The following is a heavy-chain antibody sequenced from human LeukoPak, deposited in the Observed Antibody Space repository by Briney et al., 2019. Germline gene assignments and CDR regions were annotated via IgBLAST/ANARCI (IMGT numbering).Heavy chain of an antibody. V-gene: IGHV1-69*05. J-gene: IGHJ5*02. CDR3: ATSESGRSWDWFAP. Sequence: ASVKVSCKASGGSFRTYPISWVRQAPGQGLEWMGGLTQFFRRTNYTEKFQGRLTITTDESSSTAYMELSDLRSDDTAVYYCATSESGRSWDWFAPWGQGTLVTVSS. D-gene: IGHD3-10*01. CDR1: GGSFRTYP. CDR2: LTQFFRRT.